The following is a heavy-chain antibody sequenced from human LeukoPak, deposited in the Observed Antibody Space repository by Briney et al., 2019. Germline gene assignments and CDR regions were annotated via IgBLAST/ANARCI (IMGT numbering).Heavy chain of an antibody. CDR3: ARGLFRYCSSTSCSNYLDC. CDR2: ISYDGSNK. J-gene: IGHJ4*02. Sequence: GGSLRLSCAASGFTFSSYAMHWVRQAPGKGLEWVAVISYDGSNKYYADSVKGRFTISRDNSKNTLYLQMNSLRAEDTAVYYCARGLFRYCSSTSCSNYLDCWGQGSLVTVSS. D-gene: IGHD2-2*01. V-gene: IGHV3-30-3*01. CDR1: GFTFSSYA.